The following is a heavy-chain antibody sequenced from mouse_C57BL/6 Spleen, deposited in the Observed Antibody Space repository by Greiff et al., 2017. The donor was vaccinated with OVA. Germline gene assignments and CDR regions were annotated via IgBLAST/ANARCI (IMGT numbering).Heavy chain of an antibody. J-gene: IGHJ3*01. CDR1: GYTFTDYY. V-gene: IGHV1-26*01. CDR2: INPNNGGT. D-gene: IGHD1-1*01. CDR3: ARSHYGSSWFAY. Sequence: VQLQQSGPELVKPGASVKISCKASGYTFTDYYMNWVKQSHGKSLEWIGDINPNNGGTSYNQKFKGKATLTVDKSSSTAYMELRSLTSEDSAVYYCARSHYGSSWFAYWGQGTLVTVSA.